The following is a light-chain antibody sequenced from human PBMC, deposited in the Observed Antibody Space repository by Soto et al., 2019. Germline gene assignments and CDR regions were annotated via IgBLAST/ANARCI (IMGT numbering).Light chain of an antibody. CDR2: SNN. Sequence: QPVLTQPPSASGTPGQRVTISCSGSSSNIGSNTVNWYQQLPGTAPKLLIYSNNQRPSGVPDRFSGSKSGTSASLAISGVQSEEEADYYCAAWDDSLNGYVVFGGGTKLTVL. J-gene: IGLJ2*01. CDR3: AAWDDSLNGYVV. CDR1: SSNIGSNT. V-gene: IGLV1-44*01.